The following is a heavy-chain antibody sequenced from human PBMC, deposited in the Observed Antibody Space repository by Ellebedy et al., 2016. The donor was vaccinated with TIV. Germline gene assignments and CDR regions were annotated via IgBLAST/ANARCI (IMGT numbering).Heavy chain of an antibody. CDR1: GFIFTACS. CDR2: ISPNGGDT. J-gene: IGHJ6*02. V-gene: IGHV3-23*01. D-gene: IGHD3-10*01. Sequence: ESLKISXAASGFIFTACSMACVRQAPGKGLEWVSSISPNGGDTYYADSVKGRFTISRDNSKNTLYLQMNSLRAEDTALYYCVKGRSGLQYYGIDVWGQGTTVTVSS. CDR3: VKGRSGLQYYGIDV.